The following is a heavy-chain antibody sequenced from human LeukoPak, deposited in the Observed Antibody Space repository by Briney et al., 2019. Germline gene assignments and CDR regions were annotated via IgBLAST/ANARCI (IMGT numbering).Heavy chain of an antibody. V-gene: IGHV4-59*13. J-gene: IGHJ3*02. CDR1: GGXISSNY. CDR2: CHYSGNT. Sequence: PSETLSLTCAISGGXISSNYWSWIRQPPGKGLEWIGYCHYSGNTNYNPSLKSRATISVDMSKNQFSLTLNSVTAADTAVYYCARSASSTSRSAFDIWGQGTRVTASS. CDR3: ARSASSTSRSAFDI.